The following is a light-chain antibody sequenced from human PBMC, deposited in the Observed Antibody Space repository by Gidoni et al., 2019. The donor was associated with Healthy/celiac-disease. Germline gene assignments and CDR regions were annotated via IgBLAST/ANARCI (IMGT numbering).Light chain of an antibody. CDR3: QQYNNWPLYT. CDR1: QSVSSS. CDR2: GAS. Sequence: EIVMTQSPATLSVSPGERATLSCRASQSVSSSLAWYQQNPGQAPRLLIYGASTRATGIPARFSGSGSGTEFTLTISSLQSEDFAVYYCQQYNNWPLYTFXQXTKLEIK. J-gene: IGKJ2*01. V-gene: IGKV3-15*01.